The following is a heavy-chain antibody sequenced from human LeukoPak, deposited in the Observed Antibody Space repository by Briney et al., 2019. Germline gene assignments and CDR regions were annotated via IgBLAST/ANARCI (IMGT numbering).Heavy chain of an antibody. Sequence: PSETLSLTCTVSGGSISSGGYYWSWIRQHPGKGLEWIGYIYYSGSTYYNPSLKSRVTISVDTSKNQFSLKLSTVTAADTAVYYCARVLYCTNGVCYYFDYWGQGTLVTVSS. V-gene: IGHV4-31*03. CDR2: IYYSGST. CDR1: GGSISSGGYY. D-gene: IGHD2-8*01. CDR3: ARVLYCTNGVCYYFDY. J-gene: IGHJ4*02.